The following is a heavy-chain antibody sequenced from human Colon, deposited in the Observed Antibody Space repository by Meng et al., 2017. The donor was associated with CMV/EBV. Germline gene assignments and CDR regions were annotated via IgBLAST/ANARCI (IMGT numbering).Heavy chain of an antibody. D-gene: IGHD4-17*01. CDR3: ARDLLGDNDYVFDQ. CDR1: GFTLGGYW. CDR2: ISHEGSRV. J-gene: IGHJ4*02. Sequence: GESLRLSCAASGFTLGGYWMHWVRQSPEKGLVWVSRISHEGSRVIYADSAKGRFTVSRDNAKNALYLQMNSLRADDTAVYYCARDLLGDNDYVFDQWGQGVMVTVSS. V-gene: IGHV3-74*01.